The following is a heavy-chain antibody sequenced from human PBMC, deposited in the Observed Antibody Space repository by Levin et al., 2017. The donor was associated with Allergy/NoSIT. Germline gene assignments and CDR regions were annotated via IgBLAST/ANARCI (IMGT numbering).Heavy chain of an antibody. CDR1: GGSFSGYY. CDR2: INHSGSA. CDR3: ARGRRGFGELFNWFDP. J-gene: IGHJ5*02. D-gene: IGHD3-10*01. V-gene: IGHV4-34*01. Sequence: SQTLSLTCAVYGGSFSGYYWSWIRQPPGKGLEWIGEINHSGSANYNPSLKSRVTISVDTSKNQFSLKLSSVTAADTAVHYCARGRRGFGELFNWFDPWGQGTLVTVSS.